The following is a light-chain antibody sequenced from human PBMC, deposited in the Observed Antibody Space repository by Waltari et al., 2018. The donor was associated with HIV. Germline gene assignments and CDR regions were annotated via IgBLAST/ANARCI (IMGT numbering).Light chain of an antibody. CDR3: QQYFTVRPT. J-gene: IGLJ2*01. Sequence: NVMLTQPHSVSESPGKTVTISCTRSSGNIASHYVQWYLQRPGSSPITVIYEDNQRPSGVPYRFSASGSGTNVSLTISSLQAADVAVYYCQQYFTVRPTFGGGTK. CDR2: EDN. CDR1: SGNIASHY. V-gene: IGLV6-57*01.